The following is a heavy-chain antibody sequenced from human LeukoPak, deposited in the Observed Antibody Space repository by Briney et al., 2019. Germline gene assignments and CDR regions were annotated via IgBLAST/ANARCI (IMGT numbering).Heavy chain of an antibody. CDR3: ARDAYAVADY. D-gene: IGHD4-17*01. J-gene: IGHJ4*02. V-gene: IGHV3-23*01. CDR2: IKGGGDGT. CDR1: GFTFNNYA. Sequence: GGSLRLSCAASGFTFNNYAMTWVRQAPGKGLEWVSHIKGGGDGTYYADSVKGRFTISRDNSKNTLYLQMNSLRAEDTAIYYCARDAYAVADYWGQGTLVTVSS.